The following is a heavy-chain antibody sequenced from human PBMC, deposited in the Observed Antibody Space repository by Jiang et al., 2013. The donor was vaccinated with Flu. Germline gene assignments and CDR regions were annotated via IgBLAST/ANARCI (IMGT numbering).Heavy chain of an antibody. CDR2: INTGNGNT. D-gene: IGHD1-26*01. J-gene: IGHJ4*02. V-gene: IGHV1-3*04. Sequence: GYTFTCPYHALGAPAPGQRLEWMAWINTGNGNTRYSQKFQGRVTISRDTIATTAYMELSGLTSEDTAVYYCARDSSGATRGFDYWGQGTLVTVSS. CDR3: ARDSSGATRGFDY. CDR1: GYTFTCPY.